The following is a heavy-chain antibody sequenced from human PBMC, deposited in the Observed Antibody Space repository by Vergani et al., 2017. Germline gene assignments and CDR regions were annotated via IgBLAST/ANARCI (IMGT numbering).Heavy chain of an antibody. D-gene: IGHD2-15*01. V-gene: IGHV1-69*01. Sequence: QVQLVQSGAEVKKPGSSVKVSCKASGGTFSSYAISWVRQAPGQGLEWMGGIIPIFGTANYAQKFQGRVTITADESTSTAYMELSSLRSEDTAVYYCAREWGGYCSGGSCYAGWFDPWGQGTLVTVSS. CDR1: GGTFSSYA. CDR3: AREWGGYCSGGSCYAGWFDP. J-gene: IGHJ5*02. CDR2: IIPIFGTA.